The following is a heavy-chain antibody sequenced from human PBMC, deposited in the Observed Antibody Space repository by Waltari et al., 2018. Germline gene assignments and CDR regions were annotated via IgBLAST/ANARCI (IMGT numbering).Heavy chain of an antibody. D-gene: IGHD4-17*01. CDR3: ARGGLGGDYAFDP. CDR2: IYTSGST. Sequence: VQLAESGGGLVQPGGSLRLPCVASGFLFSSYAMTWVRQAPGKGLEWIGRIYTSGSTNSNPPRKSRVTRSVDTSKNQFPLKLSSVTAADTAVYYCARGGLGGDYAFDPWGQGTLVTVSS. J-gene: IGHJ5*02. CDR1: GFLFSSYA. V-gene: IGHV4-4*07.